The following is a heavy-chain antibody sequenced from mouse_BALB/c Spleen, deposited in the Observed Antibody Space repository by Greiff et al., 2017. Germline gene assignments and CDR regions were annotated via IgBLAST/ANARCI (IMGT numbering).Heavy chain of an antibody. Sequence: EVQLQQSGAELVRPGALVKLSCKASGFNIKDYYMHWVQQRPEQGLEWIGWIDPENGNTIYDPKFQGKASITADTSSNTAYLQLSSLTSEDTAVYYCARDGSSPYWGQGTTLTVSS. J-gene: IGHJ2*01. V-gene: IGHV14-1*02. CDR1: GFNIKDYY. CDR2: IDPENGNT. D-gene: IGHD1-1*01. CDR3: ARDGSSPY.